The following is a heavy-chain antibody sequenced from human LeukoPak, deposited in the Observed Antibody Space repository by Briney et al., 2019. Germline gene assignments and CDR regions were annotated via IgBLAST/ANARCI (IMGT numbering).Heavy chain of an antibody. D-gene: IGHD6-13*01. Sequence: GESLKISCKGSGYSFTSYWIGWVRQMPGKGLEWMGIICPGDSDTRYSPYFQGQVTISADKSISTAYLQWSSLKASDTAMYYCARLEYSSSWSARGAFDIWGQGTMVTVSS. V-gene: IGHV5-51*01. J-gene: IGHJ3*02. CDR1: GYSFTSYW. CDR2: ICPGDSDT. CDR3: ARLEYSSSWSARGAFDI.